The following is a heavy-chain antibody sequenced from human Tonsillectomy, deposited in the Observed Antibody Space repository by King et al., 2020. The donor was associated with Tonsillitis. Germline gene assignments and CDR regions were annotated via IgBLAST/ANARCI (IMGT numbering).Heavy chain of an antibody. Sequence: VQLQESGPGLVKPSETLSLTCSVSGYSISSGYYWGWIRQPPGKGLEWLGSFYHSGSAYYNPSLNSRVTISVDTSKNQISLRVNSVIAADTAMYYCSRQTTVWDDNFDYWGQGILVTVSS. V-gene: IGHV4-38-2*02. CDR1: GYSISSGYY. CDR3: SRQTTVWDDNFDY. J-gene: IGHJ4*02. D-gene: IGHD1-1*01. CDR2: FYHSGSA.